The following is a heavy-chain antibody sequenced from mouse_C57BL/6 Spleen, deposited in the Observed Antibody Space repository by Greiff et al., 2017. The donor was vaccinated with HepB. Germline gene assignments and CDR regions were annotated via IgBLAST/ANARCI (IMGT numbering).Heavy chain of an antibody. CDR3: ARDYGNYLAGFAY. V-gene: IGHV1-7*01. D-gene: IGHD2-1*01. CDR2: INPSSGYT. J-gene: IGHJ3*01. Sequence: QVQLKQSGAELAKPGASVKLSCKASGYTFTSYWMHWVKQRPGQGLEWIGYINPSSGYTKYNQKFKDKATLTADKSSSTAYMQLSSLTYEDSAVYYCARDYGNYLAGFAYWGQGTLVTVSA. CDR1: GYTFTSYW.